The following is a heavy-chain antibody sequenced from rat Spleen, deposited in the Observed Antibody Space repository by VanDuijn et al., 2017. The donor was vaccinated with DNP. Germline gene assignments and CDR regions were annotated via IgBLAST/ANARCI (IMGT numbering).Heavy chain of an antibody. CDR2: IRPGGDDT. J-gene: IGHJ4*01. CDR3: ATQSKYAYALHA. V-gene: IGHV5-19*01. CDR1: GFTFSYYG. Sequence: EVQLVESGGGLVQPGRSLKLSCAASGFTFSYYGMHWIRQAPTKGLEWVASIRPGGDDTYYRDSVKGRFAISRDDAKSTLYMKMDSLRSEDTPTYHCATQSKYAYALHAWGQGSSVILSS.